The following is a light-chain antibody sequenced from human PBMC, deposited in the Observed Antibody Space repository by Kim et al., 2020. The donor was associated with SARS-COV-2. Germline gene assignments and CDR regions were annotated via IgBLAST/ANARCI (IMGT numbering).Light chain of an antibody. CDR3: QAFDGSLNNYV. J-gene: IGLJ1*01. Sequence: GQGGTSSCAGRNSTSGADYDVHRNHQLPRTAPTVFIFHGNRPSGVPDRFSDSKSGPSASLAITGLQGEDEAGYFCQAFDGSLNNYVFGTGTKVTVL. V-gene: IGLV1-40*01. CDR2: HG. CDR1: NSTSGADYD.